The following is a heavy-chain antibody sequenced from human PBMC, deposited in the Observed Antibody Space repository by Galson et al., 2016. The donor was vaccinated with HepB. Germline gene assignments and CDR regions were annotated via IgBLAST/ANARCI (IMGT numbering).Heavy chain of an antibody. Sequence: SLRLSCAASQFAFSSYGMHWVRQAPGKGLEWVAVISSDAAITYYADSVKGRFTISRDNSNNQLYLQMNSLRTDDTAVYYCAKNRYDYGPLDYWGQGTLVTVSS. J-gene: IGHJ4*02. D-gene: IGHD4/OR15-4a*01. CDR3: AKNRYDYGPLDY. CDR2: ISSDAAIT. V-gene: IGHV3-30*18. CDR1: QFAFSSYG.